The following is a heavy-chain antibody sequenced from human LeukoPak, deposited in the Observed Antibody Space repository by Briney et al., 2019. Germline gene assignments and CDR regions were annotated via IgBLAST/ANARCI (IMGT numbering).Heavy chain of an antibody. J-gene: IGHJ4*02. CDR1: GFTFSSYA. Sequence: GGSLRLSCAASGFTFSSYAMSWVRQAPGKGLEWVSAISGSGGSTYYADSVKGRFTISRDNAKNSLYLQMNSLRAEDTALYYCAKGRTHYYDSSGYFDYWGQGTLVTVSS. CDR2: ISGSGGST. CDR3: AKGRTHYYDSSGYFDY. D-gene: IGHD3-22*01. V-gene: IGHV3-23*01.